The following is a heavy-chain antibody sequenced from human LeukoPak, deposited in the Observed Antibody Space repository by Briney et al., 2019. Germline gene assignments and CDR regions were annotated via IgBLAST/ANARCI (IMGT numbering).Heavy chain of an antibody. CDR3: AKRGVVIRVILVGFHKEAYYFDS. J-gene: IGHJ4*02. CDR2: ISDSGGRT. D-gene: IGHD3-22*01. Sequence: GGSLRLSCAVSGITLSNYGMSWVRQAPGKGLEWVAGISDSGGRTNYADSVKGRFTISRDNPKNTLYLQMNSLRADDMAVYFCAKRGVVIRVILVGFHKEAYYFDSWGQGALVTVSS. CDR1: GITLSNYG. V-gene: IGHV3-23*01.